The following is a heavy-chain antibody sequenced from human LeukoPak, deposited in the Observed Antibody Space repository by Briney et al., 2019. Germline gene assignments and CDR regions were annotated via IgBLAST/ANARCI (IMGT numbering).Heavy chain of an antibody. CDR3: AVGNSRSYYFDY. CDR2: MYYSGST. Sequence: SETLSLTCNVSGDSISSYHWSWIRQPPGRALEWVGYMYYSGSTSYNPSLKSRVTISVDTSKKQFSLKLSSVTAADTAVYYCAVGNSRSYYFDYWGQGTLVTVSS. CDR1: GDSISSYH. J-gene: IGHJ4*02. V-gene: IGHV4-59*01. D-gene: IGHD6-6*01.